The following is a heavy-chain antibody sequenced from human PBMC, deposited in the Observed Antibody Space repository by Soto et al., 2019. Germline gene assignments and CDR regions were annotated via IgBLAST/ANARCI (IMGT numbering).Heavy chain of an antibody. CDR3: AKGPVVPAAIPTYFDY. J-gene: IGHJ4*02. D-gene: IGHD2-2*01. CDR1: GFTFSSYA. Sequence: GGSLRLSCAASGFTFSSYAMSWVRQAPGKGLEWVSTISGSGGSTYYADSVKGRFTISRDNSKNTLYLHMNSLRAEDTALYYCAKGPVVPAAIPTYFDYWGQGTLVTVSS. V-gene: IGHV3-23*01. CDR2: ISGSGGST.